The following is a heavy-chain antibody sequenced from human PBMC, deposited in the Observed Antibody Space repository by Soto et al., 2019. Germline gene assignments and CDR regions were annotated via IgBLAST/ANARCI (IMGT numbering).Heavy chain of an antibody. V-gene: IGHV3-15*07. J-gene: IGHJ1*01. CDR2: IKSKTDGGTT. D-gene: IGHD3-10*01. CDR1: GFTFSNAW. CDR3: TTDGSTMVRGVIINVALQH. Sequence: GGSLRLSCAASGFTFSNAWMNWVRQAPGKGLEWVGRIKSKTDGGTTDYAAPVKGRFTISRDDSKNTLYLQMNSLKTEDTAVYYCTTDGSTMVRGVIINVALQHWGQGTLVTVSS.